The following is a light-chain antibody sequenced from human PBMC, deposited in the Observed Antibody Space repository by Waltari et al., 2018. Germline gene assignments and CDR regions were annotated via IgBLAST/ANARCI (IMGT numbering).Light chain of an antibody. J-gene: IGLJ3*02. CDR1: SIDVGSYNL. Sequence: QSALTQPASVSGSPGQSITISCTGASIDVGSYNLVSWYQQHPDKDPKLMIYEDNKRPSGVSTRFSGSKSGNTASLTISGLQAEDEADYYCCSYAGSGTTWVFGGGTKLTVL. V-gene: IGLV2-23*01. CDR3: CSYAGSGTTWV. CDR2: EDN.